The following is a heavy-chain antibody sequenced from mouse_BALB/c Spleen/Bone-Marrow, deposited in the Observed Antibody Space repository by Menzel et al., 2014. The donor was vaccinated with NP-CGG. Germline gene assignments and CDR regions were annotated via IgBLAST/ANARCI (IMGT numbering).Heavy chain of an antibody. J-gene: IGHJ3*01. V-gene: IGHV1S81*02. Sequence: VQLQQSGAELVKPGASVKLSCKASGYTFTSYWMHWVKQRPGQGLEWIGEINPSNGCTNYNEKFKIKATQTVDKSSNTAYMQLSSLTSEDSAVYYCASYRGAYWGQETLVTVSA. CDR3: ASYRGAY. CDR2: INPSNGCT. D-gene: IGHD2-12*01. CDR1: GYTFTSYW.